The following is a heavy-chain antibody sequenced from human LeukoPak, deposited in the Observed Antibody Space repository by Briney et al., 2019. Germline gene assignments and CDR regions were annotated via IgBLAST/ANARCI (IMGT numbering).Heavy chain of an antibody. D-gene: IGHD1-26*01. J-gene: IGHJ4*02. CDR3: ARQRGSSLGAFDY. CDR1: GYSFTSYW. CDR2: IYPGDSDT. Sequence: GESLKISCKGSGYSFTSYWIGWVRQMPGKGLEWMGIIYPGDSDTTYSPSLQGQVTISADESISTAYLQWSSLKASDTGMYYCARQRGSSLGAFDYWGQGTLVTVSS. V-gene: IGHV5-51*01.